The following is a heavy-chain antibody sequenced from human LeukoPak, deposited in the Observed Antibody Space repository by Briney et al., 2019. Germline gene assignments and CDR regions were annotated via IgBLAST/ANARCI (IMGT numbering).Heavy chain of an antibody. J-gene: IGHJ6*02. D-gene: IGHD3-3*01. CDR1: GFTFSSYG. V-gene: IGHV3-30*18. Sequence: GGSLRLSCAASGFTFSSYGMLWVRQAPGKGLEWVAVISYDGSNKYYADSVKGRFTISRDNSKNTLYLQMNSLRAEDTAVYYCAKDRSGYYDFWSGYYGTYGMDVWGQGTTVTVPS. CDR2: ISYDGSNK. CDR3: AKDRSGYYDFWSGYYGTYGMDV.